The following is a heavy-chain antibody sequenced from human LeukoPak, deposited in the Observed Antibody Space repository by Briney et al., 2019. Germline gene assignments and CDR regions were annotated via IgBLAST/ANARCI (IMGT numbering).Heavy chain of an antibody. Sequence: ASVKLFCKASGYTFTNNFMHWVRQAPGRGLEWMGVINPSGGRTTYAQKFQGRLTMTRDTSTSTVYMELSSLKSEDTAVYHCARAVSVSSTWSSFDYWGHGTLVTVSS. J-gene: IGHJ4*01. CDR3: ARAVSVSSTWSSFDY. V-gene: IGHV1-46*01. D-gene: IGHD6-13*01. CDR2: INPSGGRT. CDR1: GYTFTNNF.